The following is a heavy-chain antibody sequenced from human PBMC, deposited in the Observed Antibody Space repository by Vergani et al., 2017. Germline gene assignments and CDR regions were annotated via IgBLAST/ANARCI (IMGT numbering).Heavy chain of an antibody. Sequence: EVQLLESGGGLVQPGGSLRLSCAASGFTFSSYAMSWVRQAPGKGLEWVSAISGSGGSTYSAESVKGRFTISRDNSKNKLYLQMNSLRAEDTAVYYCAKDPHSSSWYGHDYWGQGTLVTVSS. J-gene: IGHJ4*02. D-gene: IGHD6-13*01. CDR2: ISGSGGST. V-gene: IGHV3-23*01. CDR3: AKDPHSSSWYGHDY. CDR1: GFTFSSYA.